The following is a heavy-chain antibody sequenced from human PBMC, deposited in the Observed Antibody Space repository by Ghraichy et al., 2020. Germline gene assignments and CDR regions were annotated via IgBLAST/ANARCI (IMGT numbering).Heavy chain of an antibody. V-gene: IGHV4-34*01. CDR3: ARVPYDSSGYYYAGFDY. J-gene: IGHJ4*02. CDR1: GGSFSGYY. Sequence: ESLNISCAVYGGSFSGYYWSWIRQPPGKGLEWIGEINHSGSTNYNPSLKSRVTISVDTSKNQFSLKLSSVTAADTAVYYCARVPYDSSGYYYAGFDYWGQGTLVTVSS. CDR2: INHSGST. D-gene: IGHD3-22*01.